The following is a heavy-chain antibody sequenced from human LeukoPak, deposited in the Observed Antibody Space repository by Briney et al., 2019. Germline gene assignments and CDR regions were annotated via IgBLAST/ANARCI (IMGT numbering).Heavy chain of an antibody. J-gene: IGHJ6*02. Sequence: ASVKVSCKASGYTFTGYYIHWVRQAPGQGLEWMGWINPNSGGTNYAQKFQGRVTMTRDTSISTAYMELSRLRSDDTAVYYCARAFVEMAPGDYYGMDVWGQGTTVTVSS. CDR2: INPNSGGT. CDR3: ARAFVEMAPGDYYGMDV. D-gene: IGHD5-24*01. CDR1: GYTFTGYY. V-gene: IGHV1-2*02.